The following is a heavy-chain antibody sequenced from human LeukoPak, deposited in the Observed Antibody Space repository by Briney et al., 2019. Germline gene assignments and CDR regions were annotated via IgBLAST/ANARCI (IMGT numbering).Heavy chain of an antibody. CDR3: AKKTGLAVFDY. Sequence: GGSLRLSCAASGFSFTTYWMNWVRQAPGKGLEWVSAISGSGGSTYYADSVKGRFTISRDNSKNTLYLQMNSLRAEDTAVYYCAKKTGLAVFDYWGQGTLVTVSS. V-gene: IGHV3-23*01. CDR2: ISGSGGST. J-gene: IGHJ4*02. CDR1: GFSFTTYW. D-gene: IGHD6-19*01.